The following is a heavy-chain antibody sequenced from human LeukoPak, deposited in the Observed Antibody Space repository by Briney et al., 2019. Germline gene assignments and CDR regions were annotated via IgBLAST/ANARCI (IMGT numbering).Heavy chain of an antibody. D-gene: IGHD1-26*01. J-gene: IGHJ4*02. V-gene: IGHV3-7*01. Sequence: GGSLRLSCAASGFTFSSYWMSWVRQAPGKRLEWVANMNIDGSEKYYADSVKGRFSISRDNARNSVYLQMASLRVEDTAVYYCARDPVEWELLLDYWGQGTLVTVSS. CDR3: ARDPVEWELLLDY. CDR1: GFTFSSYW. CDR2: MNIDGSEK.